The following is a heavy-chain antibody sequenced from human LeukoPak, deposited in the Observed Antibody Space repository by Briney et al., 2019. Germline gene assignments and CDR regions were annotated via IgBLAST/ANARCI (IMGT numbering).Heavy chain of an antibody. V-gene: IGHV3-48*01. CDR2: ISSSSSTI. J-gene: IGHJ4*02. CDR1: GFTFSSHS. CDR3: ARGAYYYED. D-gene: IGHD3-22*01. Sequence: GGSLRLSCAASGFTFSSHSMNWVRQAPGKGLEWVSYISSSSSTIYYADSVKGRFTISRDNAKNSLYLQMNSLRAEDTAVYHCARGAYYYEDWGQGTLVTVSS.